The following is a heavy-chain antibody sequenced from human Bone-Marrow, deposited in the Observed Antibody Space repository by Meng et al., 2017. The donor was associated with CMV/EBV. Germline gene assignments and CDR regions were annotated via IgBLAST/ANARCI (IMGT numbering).Heavy chain of an antibody. Sequence: GESLKISCIASGFTFSSYAMSWVRQAPGKGLEWVSDVGGNGDGTYHADSVKGRFTISRDNSRNTLYLQMNSLRADDTAVYYCAKGVSVFGVVLDHWGQGTLVTVSS. D-gene: IGHD3-3*01. CDR2: VGGNGDGT. CDR1: GFTFSSYA. CDR3: AKGVSVFGVVLDH. V-gene: IGHV3-23*01. J-gene: IGHJ4*02.